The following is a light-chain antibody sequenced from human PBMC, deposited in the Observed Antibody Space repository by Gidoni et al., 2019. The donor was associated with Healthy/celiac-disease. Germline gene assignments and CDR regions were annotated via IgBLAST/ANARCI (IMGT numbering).Light chain of an antibody. CDR2: AAS. CDR1: QSINMY. J-gene: IGKJ1*01. V-gene: IGKV1-39*01. Sequence: DIQMTQSPSSLSASVGDRVTITCRARQSINMYLNWYQQKPGKAPKLLMFAASALESGVPSRFRGSGSGTDFTLTITSLQPDDFATYYCQQTYSTPWTFGQXTQVEIK. CDR3: QQTYSTPWT.